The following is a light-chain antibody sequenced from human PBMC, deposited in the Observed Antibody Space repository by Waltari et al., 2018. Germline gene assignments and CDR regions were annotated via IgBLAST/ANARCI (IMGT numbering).Light chain of an antibody. V-gene: IGKV1-39*01. Sequence: DIQMTQSPSSLSASVGARVTITCRASQIIRSYLNWFQQKPGNAPNLLIYAASSLQSGVPSRFSGSGSGTDFTLSISSLQPEDFATYYCQHSDSAPYTFGRGTKLEIK. CDR2: AAS. CDR1: QIIRSY. CDR3: QHSDSAPYT. J-gene: IGKJ2*01.